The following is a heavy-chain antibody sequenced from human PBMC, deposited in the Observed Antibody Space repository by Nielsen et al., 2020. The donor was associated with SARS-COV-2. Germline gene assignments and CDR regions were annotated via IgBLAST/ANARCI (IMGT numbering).Heavy chain of an antibody. CDR3: ALLAVAGRVSYYGMDV. V-gene: IGHV3-30-3*01. CDR2: ISYDGNNK. CDR1: GFTFSNYT. J-gene: IGHJ6*02. D-gene: IGHD6-19*01. Sequence: GGSLRLSCAASGFTFSNYTIHWVRQAPGKGLEWVAVISYDGNNKYYGDSVKGRFTISRDNSKNTLYLQMNSLRAEDTAVYYCALLAVAGRVSYYGMDVWGQGTTVTVSS.